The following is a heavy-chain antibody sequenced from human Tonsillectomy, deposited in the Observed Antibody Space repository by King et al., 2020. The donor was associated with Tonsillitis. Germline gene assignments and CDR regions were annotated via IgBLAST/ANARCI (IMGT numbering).Heavy chain of an antibody. D-gene: IGHD6-19*01. Sequence: VQLVESGGGVVQPGRSLRLSCAASGFTFSSYAMHWVRQAPGKGLEWVAVISYDGSNKYYADSVKGRFTISRDNSKNTLYLQMNSLRAEDTAVYYCARDLGSSGWYSCDYWGQGTLVTVSS. CDR2: ISYDGSNK. J-gene: IGHJ4*02. CDR1: GFTFSSYA. CDR3: ARDLGSSGWYSCDY. V-gene: IGHV3-30*04.